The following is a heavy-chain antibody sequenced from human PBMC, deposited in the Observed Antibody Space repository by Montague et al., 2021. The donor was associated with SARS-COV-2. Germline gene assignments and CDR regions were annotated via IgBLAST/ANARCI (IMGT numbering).Heavy chain of an antibody. V-gene: IGHV4-31*03. Sequence: TLSLSCTVSGGSISRGGYYWSWIRQHPGKGLEWIGYIYHTGSTHYNPSLKSRVTIPKETSKNHFSLNLSSVTAADSAVYYCARDSGYYDSSGYSYDAFDIWGQGTKVTVSS. D-gene: IGHD3-22*01. CDR1: GGSISRGGYY. J-gene: IGHJ3*02. CDR3: ARDSGYYDSSGYSYDAFDI. CDR2: IYHTGST.